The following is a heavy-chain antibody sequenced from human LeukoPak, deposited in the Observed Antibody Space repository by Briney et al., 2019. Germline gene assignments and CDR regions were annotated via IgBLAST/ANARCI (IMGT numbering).Heavy chain of an antibody. J-gene: IGHJ6*02. CDR3: AKGETTHYYYGTDV. V-gene: IGHV3-23*01. CDR1: GFTFSSYA. Sequence: GGSLRLSCAASGFTFSSYAMSWVRKAPGKGLEWVSAISGSGGSTYYADSVKGRFTISRDNSKNTLYLQMNSLRAEDTAVYYCAKGETTHYYYGTDVWGQGTTVTVSS. CDR2: ISGSGGST. D-gene: IGHD1-7*01.